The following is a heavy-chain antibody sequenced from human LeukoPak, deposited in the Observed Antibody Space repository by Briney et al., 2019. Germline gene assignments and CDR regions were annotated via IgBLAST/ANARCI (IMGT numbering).Heavy chain of an antibody. CDR3: AKEIAVVAAPYYYYYYGMDV. CDR2: RSYDGSNK. J-gene: IGHJ6*02. V-gene: IGHV3-30*18. CDR1: GFTFSSYG. D-gene: IGHD2-15*01. Sequence: GGSLRLSCAATGFTFSSYGMHWVRQAPGKGLEWVAVRSYDGSNKYYADSVKGRFTISRDNSKNTLYLQMNSLRAEDTAVYYCAKEIAVVAAPYYYYYYGMDVWGQGTTVTVSS.